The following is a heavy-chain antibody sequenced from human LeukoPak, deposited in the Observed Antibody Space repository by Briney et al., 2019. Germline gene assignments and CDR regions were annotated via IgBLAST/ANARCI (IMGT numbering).Heavy chain of an antibody. CDR3: ARGVGDSSGFGDAFDI. V-gene: IGHV4-30-2*01. CDR1: GGSISSGGYS. D-gene: IGHD3-22*01. Sequence: SETLSLTCTVSGGSISSGGYSWSWIRQPPGKGLEWIGYIYHSGSTYYNPSLKSRVTISVDRSKNQFSLKLSSVTAADTAVYYCARGVGDSSGFGDAFDIWGQGTMVTVSS. J-gene: IGHJ3*02. CDR2: IYHSGST.